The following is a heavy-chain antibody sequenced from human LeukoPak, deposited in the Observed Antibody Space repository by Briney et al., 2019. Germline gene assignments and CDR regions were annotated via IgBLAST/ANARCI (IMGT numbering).Heavy chain of an antibody. CDR2: ISGSGGST. D-gene: IGHD3-22*01. CDR1: GFSFSNYA. V-gene: IGHV3-23*01. J-gene: IGHJ4*02. CDR3: AKSSCYDASGYYREYYFDY. Sequence: GGSLRLSCVSSGFSFSNYAMSWVRQAPGKGLEWVSSISGSGGSTHYADSVKGRFTISRDKAKNTLYLQMNSLRAEDTAVYYCAKSSCYDASGYYREYYFDYWGQGTLVTVSS.